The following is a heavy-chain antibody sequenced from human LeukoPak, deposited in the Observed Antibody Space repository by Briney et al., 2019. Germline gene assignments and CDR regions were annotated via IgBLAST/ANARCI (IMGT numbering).Heavy chain of an antibody. D-gene: IGHD6-13*01. V-gene: IGHV3-7*01. CDR3: ARADPRQSSSWPH. CDR1: GFTFSSYW. J-gene: IGHJ4*02. Sequence: GGSLRLSCAASGFTFSSYWMSWVRQAPGKGLEWVANIKQDGSEKYYVDSVKGRFTISRDNAKNPLYLQMNSLRAEDTAVYYCARADPRQSSSWPHWGQGTLVTVSS. CDR2: IKQDGSEK.